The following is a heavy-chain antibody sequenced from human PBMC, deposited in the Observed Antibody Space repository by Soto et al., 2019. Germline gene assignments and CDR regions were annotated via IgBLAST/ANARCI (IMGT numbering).Heavy chain of an antibody. CDR1: GFTFSSYS. D-gene: IGHD3-16*01. CDR2: ISSSSSYI. Sequence: EVQLVESGGGLVKPGGSLRLSCAASGFTFSSYSMNWVRQAPGKGLEWVSSISSSSSYIYYADSVKGRFTISRDNAKNSLYLQMISLIGEDTAVYYCARGGSGIFDAFDIWGQGTMVTVSS. J-gene: IGHJ3*02. CDR3: ARGGSGIFDAFDI. V-gene: IGHV3-21*01.